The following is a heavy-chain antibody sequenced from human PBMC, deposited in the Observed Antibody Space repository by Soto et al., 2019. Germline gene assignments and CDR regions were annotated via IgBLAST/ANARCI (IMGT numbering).Heavy chain of an antibody. Sequence: PSETLSLTCAVYGGSFSGYYWSWIRQPPGKGLEWIGEINHSGSTNYNPSLKSRVTISVDTSKNQFSLKLSSVTAADTAVYYCARPVGGTSLPDPFDFWGQGTMVTVSS. CDR1: GGSFSGYY. CDR2: INHSGST. CDR3: ARPVGGTSLPDPFDF. J-gene: IGHJ3*01. V-gene: IGHV4-34*01. D-gene: IGHD1-26*01.